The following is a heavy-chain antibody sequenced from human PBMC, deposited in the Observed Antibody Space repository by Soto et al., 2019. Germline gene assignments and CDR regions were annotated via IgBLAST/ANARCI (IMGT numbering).Heavy chain of an antibody. CDR2: IKSKTDGGTT. J-gene: IGHJ4*02. V-gene: IGHV3-15*01. CDR3: TTVGLKQTGPA. CDR1: RITLSNAW. Sequence: PWGSLRLPCSASRITLSNAWMSWVRQAPGKGLEWVGRIKSKTDGGTTDYAAPVKGRFTISRDDSRNTLYLQMNHLKTEDTAVYYCTTVGLKQTGPAWRQGTLVTVSS.